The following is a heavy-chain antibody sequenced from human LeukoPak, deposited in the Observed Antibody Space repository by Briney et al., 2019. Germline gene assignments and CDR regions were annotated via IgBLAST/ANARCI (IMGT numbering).Heavy chain of an antibody. V-gene: IGHV3-74*01. CDR1: GFTFSSYW. J-gene: IGHJ4*02. Sequence: PGGSLRLSCAASGFTFSSYWMHWVRQSPGKGLVWVSGINSDGSSTSYADSVKGRFTISRDNAENTVYLQMNSLRAEDTAVYHSATSRTFDYWGQGTLVTVSS. CDR2: INSDGSST. CDR3: ATSRTFDY.